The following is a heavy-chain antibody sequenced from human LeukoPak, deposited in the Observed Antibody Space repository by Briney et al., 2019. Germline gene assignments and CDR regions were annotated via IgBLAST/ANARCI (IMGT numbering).Heavy chain of an antibody. Sequence: VNPGGSLRLSCAASGFTFSIAWMNWVRQTPGKGLEWVGRIGSQGTDYAAPVRGRFTISRDDSKSVLYLQMDSLKIEDTAMYYCTTHPDGVPIRHDYYFDYWGQGTLVAVSS. CDR3: TTHPDGVPIRHDYYFDY. V-gene: IGHV3-15*04. CDR1: GFTFSIAW. D-gene: IGHD3-3*01. CDR2: IGSQGT. J-gene: IGHJ4*02.